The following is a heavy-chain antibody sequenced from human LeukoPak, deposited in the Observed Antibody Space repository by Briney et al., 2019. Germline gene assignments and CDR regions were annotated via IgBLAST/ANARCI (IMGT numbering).Heavy chain of an antibody. Sequence: GSLRPSRAASGFTLSNHCLGRVPPAPGEGVEVGSGNSCNGGGTYYADSVKGRFTISRDNSKNTLYLQMNSLRAEDTAVYYCARYQLDYGSGSYFYMDVWGKGTTVTVSS. CDR2: NSCNGGGT. D-gene: IGHD3-10*01. CDR3: ARYQLDYGSGSYFYMDV. CDR1: GFTLSNHC. J-gene: IGHJ6*03. V-gene: IGHV3-23*01.